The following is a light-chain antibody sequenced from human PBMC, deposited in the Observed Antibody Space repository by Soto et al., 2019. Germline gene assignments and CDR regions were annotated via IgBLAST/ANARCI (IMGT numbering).Light chain of an antibody. J-gene: IGLJ1*01. CDR3: SSYTSSSTYV. V-gene: IGLV2-14*01. Sequence: QSVLTQPASVSGSPGQSITLSCTGTSSDVGRYNYVSWYQQHPGEAPKLLIYGVSNRPSGVSNRFSGSKSANVASLIISGLQAEDEADYYCSSYTSSSTYVFGTGTKVTVL. CDR2: GVS. CDR1: SSDVGRYNY.